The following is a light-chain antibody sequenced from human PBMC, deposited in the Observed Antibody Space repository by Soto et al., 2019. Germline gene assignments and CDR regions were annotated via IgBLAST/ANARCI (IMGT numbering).Light chain of an antibody. CDR1: QTLSNSF. Sequence: EIVLTQSPGTLSLSPGERATLSCTASQTLSNSFIAWYQQKPGQAPRLLIYDTSSRATGVPDRYSASGSGTDFTLTISRLEPEDFAVYFCQQYGTSQIIFGQGTRVEIK. CDR3: QQYGTSQII. V-gene: IGKV3-20*01. J-gene: IGKJ5*01. CDR2: DTS.